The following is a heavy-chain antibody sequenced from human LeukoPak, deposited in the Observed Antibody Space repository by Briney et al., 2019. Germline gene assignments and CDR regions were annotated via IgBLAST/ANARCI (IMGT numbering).Heavy chain of an antibody. CDR2: IYHSGST. Sequence: SETLSLTCTVPGYSISSGYYWGWIRQPPGKGLEWIGSIYHSGSTYYNPSLKSRVTISVDTSKNQFSLKLSSVTAADTAVYYCARAEPYYYDPPEYFQHWGQGTLVTVSS. D-gene: IGHD3-22*01. J-gene: IGHJ1*01. CDR1: GYSISSGYY. V-gene: IGHV4-38-2*02. CDR3: ARAEPYYYDPPEYFQH.